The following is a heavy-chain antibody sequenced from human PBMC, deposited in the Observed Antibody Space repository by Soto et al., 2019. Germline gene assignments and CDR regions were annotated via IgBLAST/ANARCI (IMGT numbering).Heavy chain of an antibody. V-gene: IGHV4-38-2*01. Sequence: PSETLSLTCGVSAYSISSDHYWGWVRQPPGKGLEWIGCVYHTVSSYNNPSLKGRLTISVDTSKNQFIMELSSVTAADTAVYYCARVLHDASGSFFDFWGQGTMVTVYS. CDR3: ARVLHDASGSFFDF. CDR2: VYHTVSS. CDR1: AYSISSDHY. J-gene: IGHJ4*02. D-gene: IGHD3-22*01.